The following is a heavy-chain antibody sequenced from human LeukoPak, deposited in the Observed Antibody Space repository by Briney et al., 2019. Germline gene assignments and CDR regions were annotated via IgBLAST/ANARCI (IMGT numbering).Heavy chain of an antibody. CDR2: IKQDGSEK. Sequence: GGSLRLSCAASGFTFSSYWMSWVRQAPGKGLEWAANIKQDGSEKYYVDSVKGRFTISRDNAKNSLYLQMNSLRAEDTAVYYCARAVSYSSSYFDYWGQGTLVTVSS. V-gene: IGHV3-7*01. J-gene: IGHJ4*02. D-gene: IGHD6-13*01. CDR1: GFTFSSYW. CDR3: ARAVSYSSSYFDY.